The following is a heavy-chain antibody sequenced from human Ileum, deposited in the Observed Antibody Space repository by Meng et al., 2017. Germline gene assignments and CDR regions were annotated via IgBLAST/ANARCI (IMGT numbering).Heavy chain of an antibody. CDR1: GGSFNDYY. Sequence: VQRNPWGAGLLKTSETLSLTCAVFGGSFNDYYWSWVRQSPGKGLEWIGQIHHSGRTNYKSSLERRVTISVDTSKSQFSLKLTSVTAADTAMYYCVRGPARETHDFDYWGQGALVTVSS. CDR3: VRGPARETHDFDY. J-gene: IGHJ4*02. CDR2: IHHSGRT. V-gene: IGHV4-34*01. D-gene: IGHD1-26*01.